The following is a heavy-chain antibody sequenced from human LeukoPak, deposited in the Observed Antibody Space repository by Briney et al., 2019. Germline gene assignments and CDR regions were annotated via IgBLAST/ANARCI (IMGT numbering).Heavy chain of an antibody. V-gene: IGHV3-21*01. CDR2: ISSSSSYI. CDR3: ARDMGYCSSTSCSFDY. CDR1: GFTFSSYS. J-gene: IGHJ4*02. D-gene: IGHD2-2*01. Sequence: PGGSLRLSCAASGFTFSSYSMNWVRQAPGKGLEWVPSISSSSSYIYYADSVKGRFTISRDNAKNSLYLQMNSLRAEDTAVYYCARDMGYCSSTSCSFDYWGQGTLVTVSS.